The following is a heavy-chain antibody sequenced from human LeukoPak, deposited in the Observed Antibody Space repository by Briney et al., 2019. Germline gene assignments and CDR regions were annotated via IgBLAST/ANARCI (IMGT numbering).Heavy chain of an antibody. V-gene: IGHV2-5*01. J-gene: IGHJ3*02. CDR1: GFSLSTSGVG. D-gene: IGHD3-22*01. CDR2: IYWNDDK. Sequence: SGPTLVKPTQTLTLTCTFSGFSLSTSGVGVGWIRQPPGKALVWLALIYWNDDKRYSPSLKSRLTITKDTSKNQVVLTMTNMDPVDTATYYCAHRLGAYYYDSSGYWDAFDIWGQGTMVTVSS. CDR3: AHRLGAYYYDSSGYWDAFDI.